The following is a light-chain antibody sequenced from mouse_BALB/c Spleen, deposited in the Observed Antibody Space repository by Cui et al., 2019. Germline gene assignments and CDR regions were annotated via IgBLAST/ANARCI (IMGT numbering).Light chain of an antibody. CDR1: QEINKY. V-gene: IGKV19-93*01. CDR2: YTS. Sequence: DIQMTPSPSSLYEAGGRKVTTPCKASQEINKYVAWYKQKPGKGPRLLIHYTSTLQPGIPSRLSGRGSGRHYAFSIRNLEPEAIATYNCLQDNNLWTFGGGTKLEIK. J-gene: IGKJ1*01. CDR3: LQDNNLWT.